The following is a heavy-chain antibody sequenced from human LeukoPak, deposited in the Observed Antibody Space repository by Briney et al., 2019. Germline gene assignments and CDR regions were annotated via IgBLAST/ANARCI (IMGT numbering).Heavy chain of an antibody. CDR2: VYSGAST. CDR3: ARALDGYNQDY. D-gene: IGHD5-24*01. J-gene: IGHJ4*02. V-gene: IGHV3-53*01. CDR1: GFTVSSNY. Sequence: GGSLRLSCAASGFTVSSNYMSWVRQAPGKGLEWISVVYSGASTYYADSVKGRFTISRDNSKNTLYLQMNSLRAEDTAVYYCARALDGYNQDYWGQGTLVTVSS.